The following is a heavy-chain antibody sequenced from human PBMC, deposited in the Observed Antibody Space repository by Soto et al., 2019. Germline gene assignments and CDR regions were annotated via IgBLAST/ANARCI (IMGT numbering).Heavy chain of an antibody. Sequence: GGSLRLSCAASGFTFSSYAMHWVRQAPGKGLEWVALISYDGSDKDYSDSVKGRFTISRDNSNNTVFLQMTGLTPADTALYYCVRMTSMMYFFDHWGQGAQVTVSS. CDR3: VRMTSMMYFFDH. D-gene: IGHD4-17*01. J-gene: IGHJ4*02. CDR2: ISYDGSDK. CDR1: GFTFSSYA. V-gene: IGHV3-30-3*01.